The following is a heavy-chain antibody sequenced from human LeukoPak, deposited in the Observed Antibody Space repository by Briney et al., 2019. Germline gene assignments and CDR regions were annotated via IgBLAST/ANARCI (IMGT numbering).Heavy chain of an antibody. Sequence: GGSLRLSCAASGFTFSSYAMHWVRQAPGKGLEYVSAISSNGGSTYYANSVKGRFTIARHNSKNTLYLQMGSLRAEDMAVYYCASASPNYDILTGYFGRAFDTWGQGTMVTVSS. J-gene: IGHJ3*02. V-gene: IGHV3-64*01. D-gene: IGHD3-9*01. CDR3: ASASPNYDILTGYFGRAFDT. CDR1: GFTFSSYA. CDR2: ISSNGGST.